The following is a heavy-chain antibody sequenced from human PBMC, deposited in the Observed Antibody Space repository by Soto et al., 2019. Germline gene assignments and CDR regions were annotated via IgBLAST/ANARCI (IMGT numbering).Heavy chain of an antibody. CDR1: GYTFTGYY. J-gene: IGHJ5*02. CDR2: INPNSGGT. Sequence: QVQLVQSGAEVKKPGASVKVSCKASGYTFTGYYMHWVRQAPGQGLEWMGWINPNSGGTNYAQKFQGWVTMTRETNISTVYKEPSQLRSYDRTVYYGATSPRRIGGWYPSWGQGSLVTVSS. D-gene: IGHD6-19*01. V-gene: IGHV1-2*04. CDR3: ATSPRRIGGWYPS.